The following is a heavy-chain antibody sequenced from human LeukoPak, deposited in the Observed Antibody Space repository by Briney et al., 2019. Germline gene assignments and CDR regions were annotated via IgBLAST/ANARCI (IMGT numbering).Heavy chain of an antibody. CDR2: FDPEDGET. J-gene: IGHJ4*02. D-gene: IGHD3-22*01. V-gene: IGHV1-24*01. CDR3: ATVTYYYDSSGYYFDY. CDR1: GYSFTSYG. Sequence: ASVKVSCKPSGYSFTSYGISWVRQAPGEGLEWMGGFDPEDGETIYAQKFQGRVTMTEDTSTDTAYMELSSLRSEDTAVYYCATVTYYYDSSGYYFDYWGQGTLVTVSS.